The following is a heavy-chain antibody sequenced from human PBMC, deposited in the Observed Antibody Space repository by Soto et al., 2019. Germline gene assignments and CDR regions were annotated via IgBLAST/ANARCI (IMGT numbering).Heavy chain of an antibody. D-gene: IGHD5-18*01. CDR3: TAMDPRGMDV. V-gene: IGHV1-24*01. J-gene: IGHJ6*02. CDR1: GYTLTELS. Sequence: ASVKVSCKVSGYTLTELSMHWVRQAPGKGLEWMGGFDPEDGETIYAQKFQGHVTISADKSISTAYLQWSSLKASDTAMYYCTAMDPRGMDVRGQGTTVTV. CDR2: FDPEDGET.